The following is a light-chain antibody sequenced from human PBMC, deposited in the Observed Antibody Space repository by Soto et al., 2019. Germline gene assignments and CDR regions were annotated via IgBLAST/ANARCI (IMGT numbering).Light chain of an antibody. CDR2: DAS. J-gene: IGKJ3*01. Sequence: DIQMTQSPSTLSASVGDRVTITCRASQSISSWLAWYQQKPGKAPKLLIYDASSLESGVPSRLSGSGSGTEFALTISSLQPDDFTTYYGQHYNSLFVPGTKGDIK. V-gene: IGKV1-5*01. CDR1: QSISSW. CDR3: QHYNSL.